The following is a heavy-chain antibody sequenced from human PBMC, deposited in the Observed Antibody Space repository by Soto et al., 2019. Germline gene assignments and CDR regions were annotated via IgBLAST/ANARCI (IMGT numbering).Heavy chain of an antibody. J-gene: IGHJ4*02. CDR1: GGTFRSYA. V-gene: IGHV1-69*06. Sequence: QVQLVQSGAEVKKPGSSVKVSCKASGGTFRSYAISWVRQAPGQGLEWMGGIIPIFGTANYAQKFQGRVTITADKSTSTAYMELSSLRSEDTAVYYCARDRGGYSRTAYYFDYWGQGTLVTVSS. CDR3: ARDRGGYSRTAYYFDY. D-gene: IGHD5-18*01. CDR2: IIPIFGTA.